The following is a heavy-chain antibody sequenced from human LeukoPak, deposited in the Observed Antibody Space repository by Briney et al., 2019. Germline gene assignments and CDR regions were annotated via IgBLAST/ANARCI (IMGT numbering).Heavy chain of an antibody. CDR1: GFTVSSSY. Sequence: GGSLRLSCAASGFTVSSSYMNWVRQAPGKGLEWVSVIYSAGNTYYADSVKGRFTISRDNSKNTLYLQMNSLRAEDTAVYYCARAYCVSSTCFPTWFDPWGQGTLVTVSS. D-gene: IGHD2-2*01. J-gene: IGHJ5*02. CDR2: IYSAGNT. CDR3: ARAYCVSSTCFPTWFDP. V-gene: IGHV3-53*01.